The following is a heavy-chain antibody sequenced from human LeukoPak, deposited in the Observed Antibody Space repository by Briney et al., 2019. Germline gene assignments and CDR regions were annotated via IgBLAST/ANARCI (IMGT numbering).Heavy chain of an antibody. V-gene: IGHV4-59*11. CDR2: IFYSGST. Sequence: SETLSLTCTVSGGSIRSHYWSWIRQPPGKGLEWIGFIFYSGSTNYNPSLKSRVTISVDTSKNQFSLKLSSVTAADTAVYYCARGLGSGSYYHYWGQGTLVTVSS. CDR3: ARGLGSGSYYHY. J-gene: IGHJ4*02. CDR1: GGSIRSHY. D-gene: IGHD1-26*01.